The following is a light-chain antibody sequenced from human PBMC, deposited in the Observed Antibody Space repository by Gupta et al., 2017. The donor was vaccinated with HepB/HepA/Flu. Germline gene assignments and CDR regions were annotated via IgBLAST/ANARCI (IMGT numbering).Light chain of an antibody. CDR1: TGAVTSGYY. J-gene: IGLJ2*01. CDR3: LLYYGGAQPVV. CDR2: GES. Sequence: QPVVTQQPSLTVSPGGTVTLTCASSTGAVTSGYYPNWFQQNTGPAPRLLIYGESSKLSATPARFSASLFGGTAALTLTGVQPEEEADYYCLLYYGGAQPVVFGGGTKLTVL. V-gene: IGLV7-43*01.